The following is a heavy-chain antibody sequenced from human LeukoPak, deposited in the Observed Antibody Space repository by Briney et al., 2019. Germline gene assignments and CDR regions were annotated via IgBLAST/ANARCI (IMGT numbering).Heavy chain of an antibody. CDR3: AKDQNSRSPYGMDV. Sequence: PGGSLRLSCAASGFTFGSYAMSWVRQAPGKGLEWVSVISGNGGSTYYADSVKGRFTISRDKSKNTLYLQMNSLRAEDTAVYYCAKDQNSRSPYGMDVWGQGTTVTVSS. D-gene: IGHD1-7*01. CDR2: ISGNGGST. J-gene: IGHJ6*02. V-gene: IGHV3-23*01. CDR1: GFTFGSYA.